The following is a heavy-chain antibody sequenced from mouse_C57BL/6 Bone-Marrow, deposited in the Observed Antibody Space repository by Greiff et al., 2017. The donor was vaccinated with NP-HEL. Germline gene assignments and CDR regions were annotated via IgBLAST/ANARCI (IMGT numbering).Heavy chain of an antibody. CDR2: IDPENGDT. V-gene: IGHV14-4*01. Sequence: EVQLQQSGAELVRPGASVKLYCTASGFNIKDDYMHWVKQRPEQGLEWIGWIDPENGDTEYASKFQGKATITADTSSNTAYLQLSSLTSEDTAVYYCTTDGSRGYWGQGTTLTVSS. D-gene: IGHD1-1*01. CDR1: GFNIKDDY. CDR3: TTDGSRGY. J-gene: IGHJ2*01.